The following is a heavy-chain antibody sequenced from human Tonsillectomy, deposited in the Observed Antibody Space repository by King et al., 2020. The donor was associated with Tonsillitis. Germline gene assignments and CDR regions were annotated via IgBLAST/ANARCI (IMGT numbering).Heavy chain of an antibody. V-gene: IGHV4-39*02. CDR2: IYYDGTT. J-gene: IGHJ5*02. CDR3: ARDPGYSRGFDP. Sequence: QLQESGPGLVKPSDTLSLTCAVSGGSISSTSYYWAWIRQPPGKGPDWIASIYYDGTTYYNPSLQNRPTLSVDTTRNQFSLRLSSVTAADTAVYYCARDPGYSRGFDPWGQGMLVTVSS. CDR1: GGSISSTSYY. D-gene: IGHD3-22*01.